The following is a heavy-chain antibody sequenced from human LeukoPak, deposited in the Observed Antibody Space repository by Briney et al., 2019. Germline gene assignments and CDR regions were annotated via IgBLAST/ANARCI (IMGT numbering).Heavy chain of an antibody. Sequence: SGGSLRLSCEASGFTLDNYNFNWVRQAPGKGLEWVASIRSYSSYIHYADSVKGRFTISRDDAKKSLYLQMNSLRAEDTAVYFCARYAEVYYYIDVWGTGTTVTVSS. CDR3: ARYAEVYYYIDV. CDR1: GFTLDNYN. CDR2: IRSYSSYI. V-gene: IGHV3-21*01. J-gene: IGHJ6*03. D-gene: IGHD2-8*01.